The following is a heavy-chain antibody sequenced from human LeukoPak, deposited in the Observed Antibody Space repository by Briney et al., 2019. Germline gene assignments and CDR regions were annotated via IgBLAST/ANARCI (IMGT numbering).Heavy chain of an antibody. D-gene: IGHD2-21*02. CDR3: ARDSGDTDNWFDP. J-gene: IGHJ5*02. Sequence: PSETLSLTCTVSGGSISSHYWSWLRQPPGKGLEWIGYIYYSGNTNSNPSLKSRVTMSVDTSKNQFSLKLSSVTAADTAVYCCARDSGDTDNWFDPWGQGTLVTVSS. V-gene: IGHV4-59*11. CDR2: IYYSGNT. CDR1: GGSISSHY.